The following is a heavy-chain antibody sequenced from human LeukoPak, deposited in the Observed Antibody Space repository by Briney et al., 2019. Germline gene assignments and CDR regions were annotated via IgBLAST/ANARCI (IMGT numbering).Heavy chain of an antibody. J-gene: IGHJ3*01. CDR2: IYYSGST. V-gene: IGHV4-39*01. D-gene: IGHD2/OR15-2a*01. CDR3: ARRRQYDADVFDL. CDR1: GGSISSSSYY. Sequence: SETLSLTCTVSGGSISSSSYYWGWIRQPPGKGLEWIGSIYYSGSTYYNPSLKSRVTISVDTSKNQFSLKLSSVTAADTAVYYCARRRQYDADVFDLWGQGTMVIVSS.